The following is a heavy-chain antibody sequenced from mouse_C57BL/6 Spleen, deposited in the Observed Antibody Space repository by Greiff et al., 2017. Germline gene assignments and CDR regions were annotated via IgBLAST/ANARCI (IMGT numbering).Heavy chain of an antibody. J-gene: IGHJ1*03. D-gene: IGHD2-13*01. Sequence: VQLQQSGAELVKPWASVKISCKASGFAFSIYWMNWVKPRPGKGREWIGQICPGDGDTNYNGQFKGKATLTPDKSSSTAYMQLSSLTSEDSAVYFCARSGDRQYFDVWGTGTTVTVSS. CDR3: ARSGDRQYFDV. CDR2: ICPGDGDT. V-gene: IGHV1-80*01. CDR1: GFAFSIYW.